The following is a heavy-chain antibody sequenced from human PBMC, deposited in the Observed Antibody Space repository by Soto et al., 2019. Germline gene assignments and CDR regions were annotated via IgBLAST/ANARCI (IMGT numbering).Heavy chain of an antibody. CDR2: IKSKTDGGTT. V-gene: IGHV3-15*07. D-gene: IGHD2-21*01. CDR1: GFTFSNAW. J-gene: IGHJ4*02. Sequence: EVQLVESGGGLVKPGGSLRLSCAASGFTFSNAWMNWVRQAPGKGLEWVGRIKSKTDGGTTDYAAPVKGRFTISRDDSKNTLYQQMNSLNTEAAAVYYCIVRYPYYFDYWGQGTLVTVSS. CDR3: IVRYPYYFDY.